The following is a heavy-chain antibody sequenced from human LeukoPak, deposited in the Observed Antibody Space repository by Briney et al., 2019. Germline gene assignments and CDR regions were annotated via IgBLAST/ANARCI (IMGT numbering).Heavy chain of an antibody. V-gene: IGHV1-46*01. J-gene: IGHJ4*02. CDR1: GYTFTGYY. Sequence: ASVKVSCKASGYTFTGYYIHWVRQAPGQGLEWMGMIYPRDGSTSYAQKFQGRVTVTRDTSTSTVHMELSGLRSEDTAVYYCARDQEGFDYWGQGTLVSVSS. CDR3: ARDQEGFDY. CDR2: IYPRDGST.